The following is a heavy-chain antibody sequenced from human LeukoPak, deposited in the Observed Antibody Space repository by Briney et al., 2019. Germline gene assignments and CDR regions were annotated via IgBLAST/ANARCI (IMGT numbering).Heavy chain of an antibody. CDR1: GFSFSGHW. CDR3: ARGPNSNWSGLDF. V-gene: IGHV3-74*01. CDR2: TSPTGSTT. J-gene: IGHJ4*02. Sequence: GGSLRLSCTASGFSFSGHWMHWARQLPGKGLVWVSRTSPTGSTTCYADSVKGRFTVSRDNAKNTLYLQVNNLRAEDTAVYYCARGPNSNWSGLDFWGQGTLLTVSS. D-gene: IGHD6-6*01.